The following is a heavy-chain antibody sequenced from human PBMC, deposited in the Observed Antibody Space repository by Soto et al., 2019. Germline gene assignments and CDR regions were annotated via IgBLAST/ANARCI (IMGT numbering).Heavy chain of an antibody. V-gene: IGHV1-3*01. D-gene: IGHD3-16*02. J-gene: IGHJ4*02. Sequence: QVQLVQSGAEVTKPGASVRLSCKVYGKSFDNFAVHWVRQTPGQRPEWMGRINVGDDKTKYSEKFQGRVIVSYDTSATTAYMELRALSSEDTAVYYCARAKYDYIWGSYHPFDQWAQGAQVTVAS. CDR2: INVGDDKT. CDR3: ARAKYDYIWGSYHPFDQ. CDR1: GKSFDNFA.